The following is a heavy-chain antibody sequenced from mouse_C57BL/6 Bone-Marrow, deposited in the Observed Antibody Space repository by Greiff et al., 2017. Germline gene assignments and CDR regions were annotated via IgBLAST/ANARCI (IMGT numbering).Heavy chain of an antibody. V-gene: IGHV3-1*01. J-gene: IGHJ3*01. CDR1: GYSITSGYD. Sequence: DVHLVESGPGMVKPSQSLSLTCTVTGYSITSGYDWHWIRHFPGNKLEWMGYISYSGSTNYNPSLKSRISITHDTSKKHFFLKLNSVTTEDTATYYCARGRAYDGYYVWFAYWGQGTLVTVSA. CDR3: ARGRAYDGYYVWFAY. D-gene: IGHD2-3*01. CDR2: ISYSGST.